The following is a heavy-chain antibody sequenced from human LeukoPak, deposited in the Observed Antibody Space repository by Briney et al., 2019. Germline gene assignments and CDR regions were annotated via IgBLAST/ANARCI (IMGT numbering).Heavy chain of an antibody. V-gene: IGHV4-59*01. CDR2: IYYSGST. Sequence: PSETLSLTCTVSGGSISSYYWSWIRQPPGKGLEWIGYIYYSGSTNYNPSLKSRVTISVDTSRNQLSLKLSSVTAADTAVYYCARGLGGAFWTFDYWGQGTLVTVSS. J-gene: IGHJ4*02. CDR1: GGSISSYY. D-gene: IGHD3/OR15-3a*01. CDR3: ARGLGGAFWTFDY.